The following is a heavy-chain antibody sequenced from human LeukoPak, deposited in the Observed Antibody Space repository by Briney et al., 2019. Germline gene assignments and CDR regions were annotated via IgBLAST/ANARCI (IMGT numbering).Heavy chain of an antibody. V-gene: IGHV3-21*01. CDR2: ISVSTNYI. Sequence: SGGSLRLSCAASGFTFTSHTMHWVRQAPGKGLEWVSSISVSTNYIYYADSVKGRFTISRDNAKNSLYLQMNSLRAEDTAVYYCARVTDAFDIWGRGTMVTVSS. J-gene: IGHJ3*02. CDR1: GFTFTSHT. CDR3: ARVTDAFDI.